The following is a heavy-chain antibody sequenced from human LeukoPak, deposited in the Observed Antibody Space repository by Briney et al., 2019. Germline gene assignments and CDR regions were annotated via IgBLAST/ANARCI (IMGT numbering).Heavy chain of an antibody. Sequence: GGSLRLSCAASGFTFSSYAMHWVRQAPGKGLEYVSAISSNGGSTYYANSVKGRFTISRDNSKNSLYLQMNSLRAEDTAVYYCAREAYDDFWSGSWRYYYYMDVWGKGTTVTVSS. CDR3: AREAYDDFWSGSWRYYYYMDV. CDR2: ISSNGGST. D-gene: IGHD3-3*01. CDR1: GFTFSSYA. V-gene: IGHV3-64*01. J-gene: IGHJ6*03.